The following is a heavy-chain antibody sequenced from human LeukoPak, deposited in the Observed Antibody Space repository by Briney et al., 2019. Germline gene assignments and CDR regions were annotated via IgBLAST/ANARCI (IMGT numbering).Heavy chain of an antibody. CDR3: AKDQGSSYSSSWYFDY. CDR1: GFTFSTYS. CDR2: ISGSGGST. J-gene: IGHJ4*02. D-gene: IGHD6-13*01. V-gene: IGHV3-23*01. Sequence: GGSLRLSCAASGFTFSTYSMNWVRQAPGKGLEWVSAISGSGGSTYYADSVKGRFTISRDNSKNTLYLQMNSLRAEDTAVYYCAKDQGSSYSSSWYFDYWGQGTLVTVSS.